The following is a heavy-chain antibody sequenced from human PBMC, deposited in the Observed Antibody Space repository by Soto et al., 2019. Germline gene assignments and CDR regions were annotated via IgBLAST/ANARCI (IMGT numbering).Heavy chain of an antibody. CDR3: ARVKLMHNVFDY. D-gene: IGHD2-21*01. J-gene: IGHJ4*02. Sequence: PSETLSLTWTVSGDSVSTYSWSWIRQSPGKGLQWMCYIFYNGGTAYDASLKGRFTMSLDISKKPFSLQLNSVTAEDTAAYYCARVKLMHNVFDYWGQGTLVTVSS. CDR2: IFYNGGT. CDR1: GDSVSTYS. V-gene: IGHV4-59*02.